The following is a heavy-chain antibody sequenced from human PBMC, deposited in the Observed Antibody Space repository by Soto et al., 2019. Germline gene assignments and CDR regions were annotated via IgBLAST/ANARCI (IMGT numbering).Heavy chain of an antibody. CDR3: ARDSTLEPIFGVAPYMDV. D-gene: IGHD3-3*01. J-gene: IGHJ6*03. CDR2: ISSSSSYI. Sequence: GGSLRLSCAASGFTFSSYSMNWVRQAPGKGLEWVSSISSSSSYIYYADSVKGRFTISRDNAKNSLYLQMNSLRAEDTAVYYCARDSTLEPIFGVAPYMDVWGKGTTVTVSS. CDR1: GFTFSSYS. V-gene: IGHV3-21*01.